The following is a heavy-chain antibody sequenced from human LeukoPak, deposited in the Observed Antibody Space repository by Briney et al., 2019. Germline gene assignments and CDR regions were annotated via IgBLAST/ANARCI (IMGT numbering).Heavy chain of an antibody. CDR2: IRSKANSYAT. J-gene: IGHJ3*02. CDR1: GFTFSGSA. V-gene: IGHV3-73*01. CDR3: TRPSDYEGTDAFDI. D-gene: IGHD3-22*01. Sequence: GGSLRLSCAASGFTFSGSAMHWVRQASGKGLEWVGRIRSKANSYATAYAASVKGRFTISRDDSKNTAYLQMNSLKTEDTAVYYCTRPSDYEGTDAFDIWGQGIMVTVSS.